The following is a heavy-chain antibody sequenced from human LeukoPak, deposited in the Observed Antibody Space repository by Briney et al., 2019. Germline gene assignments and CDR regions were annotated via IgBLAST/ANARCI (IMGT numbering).Heavy chain of an antibody. CDR3: ASWGAGGNS. CDR1: GFTFSSYS. V-gene: IGHV3-48*01. CDR2: ISSSSAHI. Sequence: GGSLRLSCAASGFTFSSYSMNWVRQAPGKGLEWVSFISSSSAHINYADSVKGRFTIARDNADNSLSLQMNSLRAEDTAVYYCASWGAGGNSWGQGTLVTVSS. D-gene: IGHD3-16*01. J-gene: IGHJ4*02.